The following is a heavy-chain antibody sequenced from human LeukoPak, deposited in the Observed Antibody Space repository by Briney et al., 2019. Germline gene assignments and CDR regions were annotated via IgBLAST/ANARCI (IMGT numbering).Heavy chain of an antibody. CDR2: IYYSGST. CDR3: ACVYTAGWLVQDHYFDY. D-gene: IGHD6-19*01. V-gene: IGHV4-39*07. CDR1: GGSISSSNYY. Sequence: KSSETLSLTCTVSGGSISSSNYYWGWIRQPPGKGLEWIGSIYYSGSTYYNPSLKSRVTISVDTSKNQFSLKLSSVTAADTAVYYCACVYTAGWLVQDHYFDYWGQGTLVTVSS. J-gene: IGHJ4*02.